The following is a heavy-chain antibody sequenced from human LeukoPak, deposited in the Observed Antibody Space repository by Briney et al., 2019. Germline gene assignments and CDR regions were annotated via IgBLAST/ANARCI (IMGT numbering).Heavy chain of an antibody. CDR2: IYYSGST. CDR1: GGSFSSGSYY. V-gene: IGHV4-61*01. Sequence: SETLSLTCTVSGGSFSSGSYYWSWIRHPPGKGLEWIGCIYYSGSTNYNPSLKSRVTISVDTSKNQFSLKLNSVTAADTAVYYCARGGAHYYYGMDVWGQGTTVTVSS. CDR3: ARGGAHYYYGMDV. J-gene: IGHJ6*02.